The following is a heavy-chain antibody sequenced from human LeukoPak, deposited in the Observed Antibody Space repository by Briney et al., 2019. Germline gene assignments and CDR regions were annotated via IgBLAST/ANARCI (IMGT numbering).Heavy chain of an antibody. CDR1: GGSISYYY. CDR2: IYYSGTT. Sequence: SETLSLTCTVSGGSISYYYWSWIRQSPGKGLEWIGYIYYSGTTNYNPSLKSRVTISVDTSKNQFSLQLRSVTAADSAVYYCAREDPRTRVPEGMDVWGQGTTVTVSS. CDR3: AREDPRTRVPEGMDV. V-gene: IGHV4-59*01. D-gene: IGHD4/OR15-4a*01. J-gene: IGHJ6*02.